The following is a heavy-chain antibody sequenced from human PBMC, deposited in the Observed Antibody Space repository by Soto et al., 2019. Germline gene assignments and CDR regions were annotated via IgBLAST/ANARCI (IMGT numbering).Heavy chain of an antibody. V-gene: IGHV4-39*01. CDR1: GGSISSSSYY. Sequence: QLQLQESGPGLVKPSETLSLTCTVSGGSISSSSYYWGWIRQPPGKGLEWIGSIYYSGSTYYNPSLKSRVTIPVDTSKNQFSLKLSSVTAADTAVYYCARHRGYSYGYLDYWGQGTLVTVSS. D-gene: IGHD5-18*01. CDR2: IYYSGST. CDR3: ARHRGYSYGYLDY. J-gene: IGHJ4*02.